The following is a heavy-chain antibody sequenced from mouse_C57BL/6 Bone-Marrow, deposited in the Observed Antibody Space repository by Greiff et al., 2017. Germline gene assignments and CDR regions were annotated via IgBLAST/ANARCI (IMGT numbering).Heavy chain of an antibody. D-gene: IGHD1-1*01. Sequence: VKLQQPGAELVMPGASVMLSCKASGYTFTSYWMHWVKQRTGQGLEWIGEIDPSDSYTNYNQKFKGKSTLTVDQSSSTAYMQLSSLTSEESAVYYGSITTGVHYDAMDCGGQGTSVTVSS. CDR3: SITTGVHYDAMDC. CDR1: GYTFTSYW. J-gene: IGHJ4*01. V-gene: IGHV1-69*01. CDR2: IDPSDSYT.